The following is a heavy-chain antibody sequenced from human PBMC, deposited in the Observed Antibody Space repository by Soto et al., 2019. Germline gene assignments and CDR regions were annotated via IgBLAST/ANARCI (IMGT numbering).Heavy chain of an antibody. Sequence: QLQLQESGPGLVKPSETLSLTCTVSGGSISSSSYYWGWIRQPPGKGLEWIGIIYYSGSTYYNPPLNSRVTISVDTSKNQFSLKLSSVSATDPAVYYCATSNWFDPWGQGTLVTVSS. J-gene: IGHJ5*02. CDR1: GGSISSSSYY. CDR2: IYYSGST. CDR3: ATSNWFDP. V-gene: IGHV4-39*01.